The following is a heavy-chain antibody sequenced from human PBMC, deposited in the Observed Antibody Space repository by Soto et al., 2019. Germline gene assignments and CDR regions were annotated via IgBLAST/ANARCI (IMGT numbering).Heavy chain of an antibody. CDR3: ARADSTLVTSYSMDV. D-gene: IGHD2-21*02. Sequence: SETLSLTCAVYGGAFSGYYWTLIRQPPGKGLEWIGEINHSGTINFNPSLKSRLTISLDTSKKHFSLKLSSVTDADTAAYYCARADSTLVTSYSMDVWGQGTTLTVSS. CDR1: GGAFSGYY. J-gene: IGHJ6*02. V-gene: IGHV4-34*01. CDR2: INHSGTI.